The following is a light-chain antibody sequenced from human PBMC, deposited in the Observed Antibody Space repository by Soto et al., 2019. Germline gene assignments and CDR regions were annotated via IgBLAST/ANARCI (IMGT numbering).Light chain of an antibody. V-gene: IGKV1-6*01. J-gene: IGKJ1*01. CDR1: QGIRND. Sequence: AIQMTQSPCSLSASVGDRVTITCRASQGIRNDLGWYQQKPGKAPKLLIFGATMLQIGVPSRFSGSGSGTDFSLTISSLQPEDFATYYCLQDYNYPRTFGQGTKVDIK. CDR3: LQDYNYPRT. CDR2: GAT.